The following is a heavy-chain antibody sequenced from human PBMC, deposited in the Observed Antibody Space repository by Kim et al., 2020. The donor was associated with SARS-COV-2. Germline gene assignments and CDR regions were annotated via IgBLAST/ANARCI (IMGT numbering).Heavy chain of an antibody. CDR1: GFTFSSYG. CDR2: IWYDGSNK. J-gene: IGHJ4*02. Sequence: GGSLRLSCAASGFTFSSYGMHWVRQAPGKGLEWVAVIWYDGSNKYYADSVKGRFTISRDNSKNTLYLQMNSLRAEDTAVYYCARDRTPYGSFDDWGQGTLVTVSS. CDR3: ARDRTPYGSFDD. V-gene: IGHV3-33*01. D-gene: IGHD2-15*01.